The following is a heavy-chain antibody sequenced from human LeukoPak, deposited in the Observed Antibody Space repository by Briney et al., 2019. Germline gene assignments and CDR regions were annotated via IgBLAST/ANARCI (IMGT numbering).Heavy chain of an antibody. J-gene: IGHJ4*02. Sequence: WVRQAPGKGLEWIGTIFYSGITYYNPSLQSRVTISVDTSKSQFSLHLSSVTAADTALYYCARIIVVTSTDYFDSWGQGTLVTVSS. CDR2: IFYSGIT. CDR3: ARIIVVTSTDYFDS. V-gene: IGHV4-39*01. D-gene: IGHD3-22*01.